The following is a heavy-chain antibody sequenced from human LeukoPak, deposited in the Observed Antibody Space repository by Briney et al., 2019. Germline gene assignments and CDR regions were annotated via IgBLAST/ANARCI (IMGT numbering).Heavy chain of an antibody. V-gene: IGHV4-4*07. CDR3: ARDGNLVRGIIKRGHPDL. CDR2: IFSTGVA. Sequence: PSETLSLTCTASADFNNNYYWNWVRQSAGKGLEWIGRIFSTGVANYNPSLKSRVSMSVDMSKRQFSLTLTSMTPADTAVYYCARDGNLVRGIIKRGHPDLWGQGILVTVSS. J-gene: IGHJ5*02. CDR1: ADFNNNYY. D-gene: IGHD3-10*01.